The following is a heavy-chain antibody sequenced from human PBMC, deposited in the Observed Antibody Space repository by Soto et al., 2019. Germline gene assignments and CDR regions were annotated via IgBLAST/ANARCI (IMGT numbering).Heavy chain of an antibody. J-gene: IGHJ4*02. D-gene: IGHD6-13*01. CDR1: RYSFTSYW. V-gene: IGHV5-10-1*01. CDR3: ARHPAQRLVRAPNFFDY. CDR2: IDPSDSYT. Sequence: GEALKISWXGSRYSFTSYWIRWVRQMPGKGLEWMGRIDPSDSYTNYSPSFQGHVTISADKSISTAYLQWSSLKAPDTAMYYCARHPAQRLVRAPNFFDYWGQGTLVTVSS.